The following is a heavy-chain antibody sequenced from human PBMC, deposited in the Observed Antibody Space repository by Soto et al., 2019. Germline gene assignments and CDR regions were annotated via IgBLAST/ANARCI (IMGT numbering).Heavy chain of an antibody. Sequence: ASVKVSCKASGYTFTSYGISWVRQAPGQGLEWMGWISAYNGNTNYAQKLQGRVTMTTDTSTSTAYMELRSLRSDDTAVYYCARATSSIAVAGAPVVWYYYYMDVWGKGTTVTVSS. J-gene: IGHJ6*03. CDR2: ISAYNGNT. V-gene: IGHV1-18*01. D-gene: IGHD6-19*01. CDR1: GYTFTSYG. CDR3: ARATSSIAVAGAPVVWYYYYMDV.